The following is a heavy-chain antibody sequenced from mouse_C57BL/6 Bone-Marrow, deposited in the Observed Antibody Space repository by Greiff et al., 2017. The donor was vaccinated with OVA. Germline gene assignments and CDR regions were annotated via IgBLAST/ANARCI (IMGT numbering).Heavy chain of an antibody. CDR1: GFTFNTYA. V-gene: IGHV10-3*01. CDR3: VRGGSSYFAY. CDR2: IRSTGSNYAT. J-gene: IGHJ3*01. D-gene: IGHD1-1*01. Sequence: EVQLVESGGGLVQPKGSLKLSCAASGFTFNTYAMHWVRQAPGQGLEWVACIRSTGSNYATYYADSVKDRFTISRDDSQSMLYLQMNNLKTEDTARYCCVRGGSSYFAYWGQGTLVTVSA.